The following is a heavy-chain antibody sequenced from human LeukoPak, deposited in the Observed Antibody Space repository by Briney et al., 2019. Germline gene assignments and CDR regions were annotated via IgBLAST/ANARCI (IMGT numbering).Heavy chain of an antibody. J-gene: IGHJ4*02. CDR2: IYYSGST. CDR1: GGSISSYY. CDR3: ARQGPPYDILTGYASTYYFDY. D-gene: IGHD3-9*01. V-gene: IGHV4-59*01. Sequence: SETLSLTCTVSGGSISSYYWSWIRQPPGKGLEWIGYIYYSGSTNYNPSLKSRVTISVDTSKNQFSLKLSSVTAADTAVYYCARQGPPYDILTGYASTYYFDYWGQGTLVTVSS.